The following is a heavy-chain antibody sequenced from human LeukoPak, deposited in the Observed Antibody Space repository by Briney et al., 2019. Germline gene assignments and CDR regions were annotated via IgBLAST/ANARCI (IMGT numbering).Heavy chain of an antibody. CDR2: ISGSGANT. CDR3: AEERAGYTNPYYFDY. J-gene: IGHJ4*02. D-gene: IGHD3-16*02. V-gene: IGHV3-23*01. CDR1: GFTFSTYA. Sequence: GGSLRLSCAASGFTFSTYAMSWVRQAPGKGLEWVSTISGSGANTYYADSVRGRFTISRDNSKNTLYLHMYSLRAEDTAVYYCAEERAGYTNPYYFDYWGQGTLVTVSS.